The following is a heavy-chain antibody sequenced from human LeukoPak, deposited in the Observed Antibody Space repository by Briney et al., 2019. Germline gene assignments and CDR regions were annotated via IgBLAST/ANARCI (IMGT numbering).Heavy chain of an antibody. V-gene: IGHV4-59*08. CDR2: IYYSGST. Sequence: SETLSLTCAVYGGSFSGYYWSWIRQPPGKGLEWIGYIYYSGSTNYNPSLKSRVTISVDTSKNQFSLKLSSVTAADTAVYYCARHGSTMIVGANWFDPWGQGTQVTVSS. J-gene: IGHJ5*02. CDR1: GGSFSGYY. CDR3: ARHGSTMIVGANWFDP. D-gene: IGHD3-22*01.